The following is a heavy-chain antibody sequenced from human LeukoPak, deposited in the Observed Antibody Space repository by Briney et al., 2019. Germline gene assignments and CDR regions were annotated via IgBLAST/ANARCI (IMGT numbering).Heavy chain of an antibody. J-gene: IGHJ4*02. D-gene: IGHD4-17*01. V-gene: IGHV4-34*01. CDR1: GGSFSGYY. CDR2: TNHSGST. Sequence: SETLSLTCAVYGGSFSGYYWSWIRQPPGKGLEWIGETNHSGSTNYNPSLKSRVTISVDTSKNQFSLKLSSVTAADTAVYYCASDYGDYEDWGQGTLVTVSS. CDR3: ASDYGDYED.